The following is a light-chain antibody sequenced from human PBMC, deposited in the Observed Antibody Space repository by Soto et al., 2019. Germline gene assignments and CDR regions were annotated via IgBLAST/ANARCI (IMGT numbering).Light chain of an antibody. Sequence: DIQMTQSPSTLSASVGARVTISCRASQSISTWLAWYQQKPGKPPKVLIYDASSLESGVPSRFSGSGSETEFTLTITSLQPDDFATYYCQQYNCFPWTFGQGTKVDIK. CDR2: DAS. V-gene: IGKV1-5*01. J-gene: IGKJ1*01. CDR1: QSISTW. CDR3: QQYNCFPWT.